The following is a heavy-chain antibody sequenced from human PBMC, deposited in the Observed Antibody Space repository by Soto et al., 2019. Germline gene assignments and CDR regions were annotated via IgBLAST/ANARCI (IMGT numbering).Heavy chain of an antibody. CDR1: GYTFTTYG. Sequence: ASVKVSCKASGYTFTTYGISWVRQAPGQGLEWMAWIRAYSGNTHYAQKLQGRVTMTTDTSTNTAYMELRSLRSDDTAVYYCASSIGSNPLGYWGQGTLVTVSS. CDR3: ASSIGSNPLGY. J-gene: IGHJ4*02. V-gene: IGHV1-18*01. D-gene: IGHD4-4*01. CDR2: IRAYSGNT.